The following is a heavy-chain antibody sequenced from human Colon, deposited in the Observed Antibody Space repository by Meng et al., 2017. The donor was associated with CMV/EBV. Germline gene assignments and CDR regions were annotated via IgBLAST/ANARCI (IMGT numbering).Heavy chain of an antibody. J-gene: IGHJ4*02. D-gene: IGHD2-21*02. V-gene: IGHV1-69*12. CDR1: KGTFTSYP. CDR3: ARVICGGDCYLDY. Sequence: QGQREQSGDEGKQPGSSWKVSCKASKGTFTSYPISWVRQGPGQGFEWVGGIITISGPTDYAQKFQGRVTITADESTSTAYMKLSNLRSEDTAIYYCARVICGGDCYLDYWGRGTLVTVSS. CDR2: IITISGPT.